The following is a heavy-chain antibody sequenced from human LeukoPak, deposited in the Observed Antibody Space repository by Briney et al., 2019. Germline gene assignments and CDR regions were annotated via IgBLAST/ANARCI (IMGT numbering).Heavy chain of an antibody. D-gene: IGHD3-16*01. CDR1: GVSISTYY. J-gene: IGHJ5*02. V-gene: IGHV4-4*07. CDR3: ARDLPRENSYAYGFWFDP. Sequence: PSETLSLTCSVSGVSISTYYWTWIRQPAGKGLEWIGRMYIGGTRNYNPSLKSRVTMSIDTSKNQFSLKLSPVTAADTAVYYCARDLPRENSYAYGFWFDPWGQGTLVTVSS. CDR2: MYIGGTR.